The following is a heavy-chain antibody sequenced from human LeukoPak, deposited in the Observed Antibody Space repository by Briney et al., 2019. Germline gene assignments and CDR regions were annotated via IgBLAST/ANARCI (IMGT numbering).Heavy chain of an antibody. CDR2: ISASGDVT. J-gene: IGHJ6*02. D-gene: IGHD6-19*01. CDR1: RFSFSAYP. Sequence: GGSLRLSCAASRFSFSAYPMGWVRRAPGKGLEWVSGISASGDVTFHADPVKGRFTISRDNSKNTLYLQMNSLRAEDTAVYYCARGTPSSSGWLYYGMDVWGQGTTVTVSS. V-gene: IGHV3-23*01. CDR3: ARGTPSSSGWLYYGMDV.